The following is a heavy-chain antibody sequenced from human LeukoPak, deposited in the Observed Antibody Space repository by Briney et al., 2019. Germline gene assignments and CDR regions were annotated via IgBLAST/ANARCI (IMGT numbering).Heavy chain of an antibody. CDR2: IKSKSDGGTI. CDR3: TTDLDY. J-gene: IGHJ4*02. V-gene: IGHV3-15*01. Sequence: GGSLRLSCAGSGFIFRDVLMSWVRQAPGKGLEWVGRIKSKSDGGTIDYAAPVKGRVTMSRDDSKKTFSLEMNNVKTEDTGVYYCTTDLDYWGQGTLVTVSS. CDR1: GFIFRDVL.